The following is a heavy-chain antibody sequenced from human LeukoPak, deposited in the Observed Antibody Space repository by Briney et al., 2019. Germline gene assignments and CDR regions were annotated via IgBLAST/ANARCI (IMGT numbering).Heavy chain of an antibody. V-gene: IGHV1-69*04. J-gene: IGHJ6*02. CDR1: GGTFSSYA. D-gene: IGHD3-10*01. CDR2: IIPVLGIA. CDR3: ARSMVRGVGYGYYYGMDV. Sequence: ASVKVSCKASGGTFSSYAISWVRQAPGQGLEWMGRIIPVLGIANYAQKFQGRVTITADKSTSTAYMELSSLRSEDTAVYYCARSMVRGVGYGYYYGMDVWGQGTTVTVSS.